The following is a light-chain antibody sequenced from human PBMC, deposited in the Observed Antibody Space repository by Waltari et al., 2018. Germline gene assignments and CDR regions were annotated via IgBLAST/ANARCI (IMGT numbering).Light chain of an antibody. CDR2: WAS. J-gene: IGKJ2*01. V-gene: IGKV4-1*01. CDR3: QQYYNTPYT. Sequence: DIVMTQSPDSLAVSLGERATVNCKSSQSVLYSSNNKNYLAWYHQKAGQPPKLLIAWASPRDSGVPDRFSGSGSGTNFTLTISSLQAEDVAVYYCQQYYNTPYTFGQGTKLEIK. CDR1: QSVLYSSNNKNY.